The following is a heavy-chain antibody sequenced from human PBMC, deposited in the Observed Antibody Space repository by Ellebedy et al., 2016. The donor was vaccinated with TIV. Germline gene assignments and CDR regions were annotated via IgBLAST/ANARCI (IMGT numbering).Heavy chain of an antibody. J-gene: IGHJ4*02. V-gene: IGHV3-9*01. CDR3: AKDRDDSSGYFSQFDY. CDR1: GFSFDDYA. D-gene: IGHD3-22*01. Sequence: SLKISXAASGFSFDDYAMHLFRQAPGKGLEWVSGISWNSGSIGYADSVKGRFTISRDNAKNSLYLQMNSLRAEDTALYYCAKDRDDSSGYFSQFDYWGQGTLVTVSS. CDR2: ISWNSGSI.